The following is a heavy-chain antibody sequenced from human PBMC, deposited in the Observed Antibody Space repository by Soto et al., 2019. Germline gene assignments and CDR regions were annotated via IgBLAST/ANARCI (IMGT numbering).Heavy chain of an antibody. Sequence: PGESLKISCKGSGYSFTSYWISWVRQMPGKGLEWMGRIDPSDSYTNYSPSFQGHVTISADKSISTAYLQWSSLKASDTAMYYCARLGITMVRGVYYYGMDVWGHGTTVTVSS. J-gene: IGHJ6*02. V-gene: IGHV5-10-1*01. CDR3: ARLGITMVRGVYYYGMDV. CDR2: IDPSDSYT. CDR1: GYSFTSYW. D-gene: IGHD3-10*01.